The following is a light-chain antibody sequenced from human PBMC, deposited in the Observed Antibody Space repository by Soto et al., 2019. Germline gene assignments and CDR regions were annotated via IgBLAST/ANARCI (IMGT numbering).Light chain of an antibody. J-gene: IGKJ5*01. CDR1: QSVSSTY. Sequence: EIVMTQSPATLSVSPGERATLSCRASQSVSSTYLAWYQQKPGQAPRLLIYDTSNRATGIPDRFSGSGSGTDLTLTISSLEPEDFAVYYCQQRSNWITFGQGTPLEIK. CDR3: QQRSNWIT. V-gene: IGKV3D-20*02. CDR2: DTS.